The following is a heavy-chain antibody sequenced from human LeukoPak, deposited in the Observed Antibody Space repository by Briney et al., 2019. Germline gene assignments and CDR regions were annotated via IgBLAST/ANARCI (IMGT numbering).Heavy chain of an antibody. CDR2: IRYDGSNK. CDR1: GFTFSSYG. D-gene: IGHD3-22*01. Sequence: GESLKISCAASGFTFSSYGMHWVRQAPGKGLEWVAFIRYDGSNKYYADSVKGRFTISRDNSKNTLYLQMNSLRAEDTAVYYCAKTYYYDSSGYYYMGIDYWGQGTLVTVSS. V-gene: IGHV3-30*02. CDR3: AKTYYYDSSGYYYMGIDY. J-gene: IGHJ4*02.